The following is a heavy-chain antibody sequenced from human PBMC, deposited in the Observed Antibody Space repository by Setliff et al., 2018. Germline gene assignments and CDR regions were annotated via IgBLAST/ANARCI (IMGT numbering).Heavy chain of an antibody. Sequence: VASVKVSCKTSGFRFTNFGFSWVRQAPGQGLEWLGSISPYSGNTNFPQWLQDRVTMTIDTSATTVYMELKSLRSDDTAVYYCVRSSAPQVVLAAGFDFWGQGTPVTVSS. J-gene: IGHJ4*02. CDR3: VRSSAPQVVLAAGFDF. CDR1: GFRFTNFG. D-gene: IGHD6-19*01. V-gene: IGHV1-18*01. CDR2: ISPYSGNT.